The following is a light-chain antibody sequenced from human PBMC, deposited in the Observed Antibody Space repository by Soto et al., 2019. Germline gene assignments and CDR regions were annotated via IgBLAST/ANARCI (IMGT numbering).Light chain of an antibody. J-gene: IGLJ1*01. CDR2: DIN. Sequence: QSALTQPASVSGSPGQSITVSCTGTSSDIGGYIFGSWYQQHPGKAPKLMIYDINNRPSGVSKRFSGSKSGNTASLTISGLQAEDEADYYCVSYTARSSYVFGTGTKLTVL. V-gene: IGLV2-14*01. CDR3: VSYTARSSYV. CDR1: SSDIGGYIF.